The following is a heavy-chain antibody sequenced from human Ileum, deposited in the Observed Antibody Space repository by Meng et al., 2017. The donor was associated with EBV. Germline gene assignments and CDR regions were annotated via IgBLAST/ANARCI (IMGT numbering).Heavy chain of an antibody. D-gene: IGHD2-8*01. J-gene: IGHJ4*02. CDR1: CDTISSKHW. CDR2: IHHTRGP. Sequence: VQVQDSGPGLVGPSVTRSFTFSVSCDTISSKHWWSWVRQPPGKGLEWIGEIHHTRGPNYNPSLKSRVIISVDKSNNHFSLRLSAVTAAETAVYYCASNGAFSLDHWGQGTLVTVSS. CDR3: ASNGAFSLDH. V-gene: IGHV4-4*02.